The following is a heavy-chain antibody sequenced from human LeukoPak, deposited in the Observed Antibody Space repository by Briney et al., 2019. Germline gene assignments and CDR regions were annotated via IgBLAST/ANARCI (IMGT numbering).Heavy chain of an antibody. CDR1: GGSVSSSTYY. V-gene: IGHV4-39*01. CDR3: ARRYQPNGIEYFQY. CDR2: VFYSGRT. D-gene: IGHD1-1*01. Sequence: RSSETLSLTCTVSGGSVSSSTYYWGWIRQPPGKGLEWIGSVFYSGRTYPNPSLKSRVTMSVDSSKNQFSLRLSSVTAADTAVYYCARRYQPNGIEYFQYWGQGTLVIVSS. J-gene: IGHJ1*01.